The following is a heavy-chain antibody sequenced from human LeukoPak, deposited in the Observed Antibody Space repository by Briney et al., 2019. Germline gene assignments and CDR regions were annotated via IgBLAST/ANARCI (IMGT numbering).Heavy chain of an antibody. CDR3: ARAGSSSWYSNRFDP. D-gene: IGHD6-13*01. CDR2: INSDGSST. V-gene: IGHV3-74*01. Sequence: GGSLRLSCAASGFPFSSYWMHGVRQAPGKGLVWVSRINSDGSSTSYADSVKGRFTISRDNAKNTLYLQMNSLRAEDTAVYYCARAGSSSWYSNRFDPWGQGTLVTVSS. CDR1: GFPFSSYW. J-gene: IGHJ5*02.